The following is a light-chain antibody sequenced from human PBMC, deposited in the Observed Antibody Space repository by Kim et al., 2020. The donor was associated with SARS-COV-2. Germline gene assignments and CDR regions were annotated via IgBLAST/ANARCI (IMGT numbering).Light chain of an antibody. V-gene: IGKV3-20*01. J-gene: IGKJ2*03. CDR2: GAS. CDR1: QSVSSSY. Sequence: EIVLTQSPGTLSLSPGERATLSCRASQSVSSSYLAWYQQKPGQAPGLLIYGASSRATGIPDRFSGSGSGTDFTLTISRLEPEDVAVYYCQQYGNTPPRYSFGQGTKLEI. CDR3: QQYGNTPPRYS.